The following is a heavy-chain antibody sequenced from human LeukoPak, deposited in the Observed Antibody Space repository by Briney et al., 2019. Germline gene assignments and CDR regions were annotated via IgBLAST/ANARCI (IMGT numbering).Heavy chain of an antibody. CDR2: MRYDGSNK. V-gene: IGHV3-30*02. D-gene: IGHD4-23*01. CDR1: GFTFSSGVTFSTYR. CDR3: AAEIYGYNSECCSFDF. Sequence: GGSLRLSCAASGFTFSSGVTFSTYRMYWVRQAPGKGLEWVAFMRYDGSNKYYADSVKGRFTISGDNSKNTLYRQMNSLRAEDTAVYYCAAEIYGYNSECCSFDFWGPGTPVTVSS. J-gene: IGHJ3*01.